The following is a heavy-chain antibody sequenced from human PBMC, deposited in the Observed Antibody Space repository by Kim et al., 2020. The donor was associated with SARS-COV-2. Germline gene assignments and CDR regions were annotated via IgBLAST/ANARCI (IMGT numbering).Heavy chain of an antibody. D-gene: IGHD2-15*01. CDR3: ARDRPYCSGGSCYGVAEYFQH. CDR1: GGSISSYY. Sequence: SETLSLTCTVSGGSISSYYWSWIRQPAGKGLEWIGRIYTSGSTNYNPSLKSRVTMSVDTSKNQFSLKLSSVTAADTAVYYCARDRPYCSGGSCYGVAEYFQHWGQGTLVTVSS. V-gene: IGHV4-4*07. J-gene: IGHJ1*01. CDR2: IYTSGST.